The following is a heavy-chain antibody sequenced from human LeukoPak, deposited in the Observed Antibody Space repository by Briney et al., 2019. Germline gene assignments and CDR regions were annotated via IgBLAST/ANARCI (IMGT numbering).Heavy chain of an antibody. CDR1: GFAFSKYA. V-gene: IGHV3-30*02. J-gene: IGHJ4*02. Sequence: PGGSLRLSCVASGFAFSKYAMHWVRQAPGKGLEWLTFIRHDGSFKEYADSVKGRFTISRDNSKNTLHLQMNSLRVEDTAVYYCAKVRSGWYESLDYWGQGTLVTVSS. CDR2: IRHDGSFK. D-gene: IGHD6-19*01. CDR3: AKVRSGWYESLDY.